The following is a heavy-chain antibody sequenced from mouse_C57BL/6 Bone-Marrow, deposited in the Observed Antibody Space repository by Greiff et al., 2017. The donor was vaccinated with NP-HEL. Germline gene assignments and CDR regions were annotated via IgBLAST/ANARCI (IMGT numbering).Heavy chain of an antibody. V-gene: IGHV1-69*01. J-gene: IGHJ3*02. CDR1: GYTFTSYW. D-gene: IGHD2-3*01. CDR3: ARGDDGYFP. Sequence: VQLQQPGAELVMPGASVKLSCKASGYTFTSYWMHWVKQRPGQGLEWIGEIDPSDSYTNYNQKFKGKATLTVDKSSSTAYMQLSSLTSEDSAVYYFARGDDGYFPWGQGTLVTVSA. CDR2: IDPSDSYT.